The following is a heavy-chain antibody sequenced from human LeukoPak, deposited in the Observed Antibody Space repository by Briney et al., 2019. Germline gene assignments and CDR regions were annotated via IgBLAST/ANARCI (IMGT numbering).Heavy chain of an antibody. CDR2: IYSGGST. J-gene: IGHJ4*02. V-gene: IGHV3-53*01. CDR1: GFTVSSNY. CDR3: ARSLRSPRYCIDDTCYFDY. Sequence: GGSLRLSCGASGFTVSSNYMSWVRQAPGKGLEEVSVIYSGGSTYYADSVKGRFTISRDNAKNTQYLQIDSLRVEDTAVYYCARSLRSPRYCIDDTCYFDYWGQGTLVTVSS. D-gene: IGHD2-15*01.